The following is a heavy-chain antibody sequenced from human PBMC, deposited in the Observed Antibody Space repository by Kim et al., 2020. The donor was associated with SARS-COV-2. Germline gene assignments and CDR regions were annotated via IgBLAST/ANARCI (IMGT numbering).Heavy chain of an antibody. Sequence: GGSLRLSCAVSGFSFSGHGLTWVRQAPGKGLEWVASISSGGSTHYADSVKGRLTISRDSSKNFLFLQMDSLRAEDTAVYYCARRFMAGGRHFDYWGQGAPVTVSS. CDR3: ARRFMAGGRHFDY. CDR1: GFSFSGHG. V-gene: IGHV3-23*01. CDR2: ISSGGST. J-gene: IGHJ4*02.